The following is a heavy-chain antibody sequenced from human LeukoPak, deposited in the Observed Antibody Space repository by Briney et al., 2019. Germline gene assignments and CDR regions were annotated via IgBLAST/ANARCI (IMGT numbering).Heavy chain of an antibody. CDR1: GFTYDDYA. CDR2: ISGDGGNT. D-gene: IGHD3-22*01. V-gene: IGHV3-43*02. Sequence: GGSLRLSCAASGFTYDDYAMHRVRQAPGKGLEWVSLISGDGGNTYYADSVKGRFTISRDNSKNSLYLQMNSLRTEDTALYYCAKEDYYDSRGYSHPGGYWGQGTLVTVSS. J-gene: IGHJ4*02. CDR3: AKEDYYDSRGYSHPGGY.